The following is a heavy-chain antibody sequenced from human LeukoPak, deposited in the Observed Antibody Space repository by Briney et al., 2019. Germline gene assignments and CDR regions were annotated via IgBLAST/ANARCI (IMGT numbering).Heavy chain of an antibody. V-gene: IGHV4-34*01. CDR3: ARQPGWHGYSSGWGYYYYMDV. CDR2: INHSGST. D-gene: IGHD6-19*01. J-gene: IGHJ6*03. CDR1: GGSFSGYY. Sequence: SETLSLTCAVYGGSFSGYYWSWIRQPPGKGLEWIGEINHSGSTNYNPSLKSRVTISVDTSKNQFSLKLSSVTAADTAVYYCARQPGWHGYSSGWGYYYYMDVWGKGTTVTISS.